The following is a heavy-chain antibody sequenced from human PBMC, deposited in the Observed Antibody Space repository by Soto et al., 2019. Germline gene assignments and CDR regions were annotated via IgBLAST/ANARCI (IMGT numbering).Heavy chain of an antibody. J-gene: IGHJ6*02. CDR2: IYYSGST. D-gene: IGHD2-2*01. CDR3: ARTVCSSASCYGYYYYGLDV. Sequence: QVQLQESGPGLVKPSQTLSLTCTVSGDSISSTNNYWSWIRQHPGKGLEWIGYIYYSGSTYYNPSLKSRPAISVDTSKNQFSLKLSSVTAADMAVYYCARTVCSSASCYGYYYYGLDVWGQGTTVTVSS. V-gene: IGHV4-31*03. CDR1: GDSISSTNNY.